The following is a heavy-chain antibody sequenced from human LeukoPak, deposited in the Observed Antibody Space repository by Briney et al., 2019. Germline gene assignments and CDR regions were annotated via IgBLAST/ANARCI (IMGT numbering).Heavy chain of an antibody. Sequence: SETLSLTCAVYGGSFSGYYWSWIRQPPGKGLEWIGEINHSGSTNYNPSLKSRVTISVDTSKNQFSLKLSSVTAADTAVYYCARGLQLWLRGVWYWFDPWGQGTLVTVPS. CDR1: GGSFSGYY. CDR3: ARGLQLWLRGVWYWFDP. CDR2: INHSGST. V-gene: IGHV4-34*01. D-gene: IGHD5-18*01. J-gene: IGHJ5*02.